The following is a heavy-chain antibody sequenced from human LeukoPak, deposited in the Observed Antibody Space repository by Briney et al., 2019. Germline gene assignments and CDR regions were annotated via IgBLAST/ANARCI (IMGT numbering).Heavy chain of an antibody. Sequence: PSETLSLTCTVSGGSISSGAYSWSGGYYWSWIRQHPGKGLEWIGYIYYSGSTNYNPSLKSRVTISVDTSKNQFSLKLSSVTAADTAVYYCARDRLDCSGGSCTVGWFDPWGQGTLVTVSS. CDR3: ARDRLDCSGGSCTVGWFDP. V-gene: IGHV4-61*08. CDR1: GGSISSGAYSWSGGYY. J-gene: IGHJ5*02. CDR2: IYYSGST. D-gene: IGHD2-15*01.